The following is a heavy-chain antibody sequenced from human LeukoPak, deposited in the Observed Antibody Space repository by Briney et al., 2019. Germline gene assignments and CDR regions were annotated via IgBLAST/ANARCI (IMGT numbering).Heavy chain of an antibody. CDR1: GFTFSSYA. CDR2: MSGSGGST. J-gene: IGHJ3*02. V-gene: IGHV3-23*01. D-gene: IGHD3-22*01. Sequence: GGSLRLSCAASGFTFSSYAMIGVRQAPGRGLEGVSAMSGSGGSTYYADSVKGRFTISRDNSKNTLYLQMNSLRAEDTAVYYCAKAITMIVVAIDAFDIWGQGTMVTVSS. CDR3: AKAITMIVVAIDAFDI.